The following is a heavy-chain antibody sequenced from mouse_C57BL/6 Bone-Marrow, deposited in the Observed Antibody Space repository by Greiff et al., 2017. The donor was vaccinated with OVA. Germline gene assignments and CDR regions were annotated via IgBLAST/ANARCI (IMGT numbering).Heavy chain of an antibody. J-gene: IGHJ1*03. V-gene: IGHV1-43*01. CDR2: INPSTGGT. Sequence: VQLQQSGPELVKPGASVKISCKASGYSFTGSYMHWVKQRSEKSLEWIGEINPSTGGTSYNQKFKGKATLTVDKSSSTAYMQLKSLTSEDSAVDYCAKRGAYPWRWYFDVWGTGTTVTVSS. D-gene: IGHD2-10*01. CDR3: AKRGAYPWRWYFDV. CDR1: GYSFTGSY.